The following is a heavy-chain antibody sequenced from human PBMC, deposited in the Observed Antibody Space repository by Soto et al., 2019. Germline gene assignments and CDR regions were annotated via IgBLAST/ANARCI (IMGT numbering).Heavy chain of an antibody. CDR2: IYSGGST. J-gene: IGHJ6*03. D-gene: IGHD4-17*01. V-gene: IGHV3-66*01. CDR3: ASSPYDDYFQDYYYYMDV. Sequence: GGSLRLSCAASGFTVSSNYMSWVRQAPGKGLEWVSVIYSGGSTYYADSVKGRFTISRDNSKNTLYLQMNSLRAEDTAVYYCASSPYDDYFQDYYYYMDVWGKGTTVTVSS. CDR1: GFTVSSNY.